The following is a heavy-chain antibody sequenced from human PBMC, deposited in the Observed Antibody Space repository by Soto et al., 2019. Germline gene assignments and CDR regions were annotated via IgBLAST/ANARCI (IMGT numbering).Heavy chain of an antibody. CDR2: IYYSGST. D-gene: IGHD2-8*02. J-gene: IGHJ4*02. Sequence: SETLSLTCTVSGGSISSSSYFWGWIRQPPGKGLEWIGTIYYSGSTYYNPSLESQVTISVDTSKNQFSLKLSSVTAADTAVYYCARDKITGLFDYWGQGTLVTVSS. CDR3: ARDKITGLFDY. V-gene: IGHV4-39*02. CDR1: GGSISSSSYF.